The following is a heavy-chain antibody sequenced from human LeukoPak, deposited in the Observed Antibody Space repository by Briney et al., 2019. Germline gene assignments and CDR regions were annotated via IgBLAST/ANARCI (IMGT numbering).Heavy chain of an antibody. CDR2: ICSSGNS. CDR3: ARDSSNVAVE. D-gene: IGHD2/OR15-2a*01. V-gene: IGHV4-59*01. CDR1: DGSISSYC. Sequence: SETLSLTCTVSDGSISSYCWSWIRQPPGKGLEWIGYICSSGNSNYNPSLNSRVSMAIDTSKNQFTLRLSSVTAADTAIYYCARDSSNVAVEWGQGTLVTVSP. J-gene: IGHJ4*02.